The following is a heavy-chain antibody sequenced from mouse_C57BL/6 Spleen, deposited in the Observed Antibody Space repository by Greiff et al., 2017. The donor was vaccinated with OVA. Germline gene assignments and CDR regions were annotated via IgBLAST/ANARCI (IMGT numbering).Heavy chain of an antibody. CDR1: GFSLTSYG. J-gene: IGHJ4*01. CDR2: IWRGGST. Sequence: QVQLKESGPGLVQPSQSLSITCTVSGFSLTSYGVHWVRQSPGKGLEWLGVIWRGGSTDYNAAFMSRLSITKDNSKSQVFFKMNSLQADDTAIYYCAKEGSVYYYAMDYWGQGTSVTVSS. V-gene: IGHV2-5*01. D-gene: IGHD1-1*01. CDR3: AKEGSVYYYAMDY.